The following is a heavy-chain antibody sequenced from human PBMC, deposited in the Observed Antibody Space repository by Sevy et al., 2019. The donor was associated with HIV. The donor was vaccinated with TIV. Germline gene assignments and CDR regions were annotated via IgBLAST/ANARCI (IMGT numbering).Heavy chain of an antibody. Sequence: GESLKISCAASGFTFSSYWMSWVRQAPGKGLEWVANIKQDGSEKYYVDSVKGRFTISRDNAKNSLYLQMNSLRAEDTAVYYCARDSDSSGYYSYYFDYWGQGTLVTVSS. CDR2: IKQDGSEK. J-gene: IGHJ4*02. CDR3: ARDSDSSGYYSYYFDY. CDR1: GFTFSSYW. D-gene: IGHD3-22*01. V-gene: IGHV3-7*01.